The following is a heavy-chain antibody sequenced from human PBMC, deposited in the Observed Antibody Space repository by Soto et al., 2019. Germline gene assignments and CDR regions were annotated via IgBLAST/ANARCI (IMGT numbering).Heavy chain of an antibody. CDR2: INHSGST. Sequence: PSETLSLTCAVYGGSFSGYYWSWIRQPPGKGLEWIGEINHSGSTNYNPSLKSRVTISVDTSKNQFSLKLSSVTAADTAVYYCARGRRSWYYYYGMDVWGQGTTVTVSS. V-gene: IGHV4-34*01. J-gene: IGHJ6*02. CDR3: ARGRRSWYYYYGMDV. CDR1: GGSFSGYY. D-gene: IGHD6-13*01.